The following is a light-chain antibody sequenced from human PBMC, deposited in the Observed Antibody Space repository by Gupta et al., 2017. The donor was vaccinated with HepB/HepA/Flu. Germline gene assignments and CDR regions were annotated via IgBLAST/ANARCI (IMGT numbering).Light chain of an antibody. CDR3: QQSFSTPGM. CDR2: GAS. V-gene: IGKV1-39*01. J-gene: IGKJ1*01. Sequence: DIQMTQSPSSLSASVGDRVTITCRASQSISTFLNWYQQKPGRAPKVLIYGASILQSGVPSRFSGSGSGTTFALTINSLQPEDFATYYCQQSFSTPGMFGQGTTVEI. CDR1: QSISTF.